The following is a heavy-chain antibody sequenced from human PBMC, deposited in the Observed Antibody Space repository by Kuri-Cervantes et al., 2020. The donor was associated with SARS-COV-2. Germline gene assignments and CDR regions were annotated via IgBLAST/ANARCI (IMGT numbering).Heavy chain of an antibody. Sequence: SETLSLTCTVSGGSISSHYWSWIRQPPGKGLEWIGYIYYSGSTNYNPSLKSRVTISVDTSKNQFSLKLSSVTAADTAVYYCARDLGYYDSSGYYYYYMDVWGKGTTGTDSS. V-gene: IGHV4-59*11. D-gene: IGHD3-22*01. CDR1: GGSISSHY. CDR2: IYYSGST. CDR3: ARDLGYYDSSGYYYYYMDV. J-gene: IGHJ6*03.